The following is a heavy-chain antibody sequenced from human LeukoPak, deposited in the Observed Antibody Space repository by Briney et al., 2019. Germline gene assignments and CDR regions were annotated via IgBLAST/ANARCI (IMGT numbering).Heavy chain of an antibody. CDR2: INPSGGST. J-gene: IGHJ4*02. D-gene: IGHD1-14*01. CDR1: VYTFTGYY. Sequence: ASVKVSCKASVYTFTGYYMHWVRQAPGQGLEWMGRINPSGGSTSYAQKFQGRVTMTRDTSTSTVYMELSSLRSEDTAVYYCARDGPGGDYWGQGTLVTVSS. V-gene: IGHV1-46*01. CDR3: ARDGPGGDY.